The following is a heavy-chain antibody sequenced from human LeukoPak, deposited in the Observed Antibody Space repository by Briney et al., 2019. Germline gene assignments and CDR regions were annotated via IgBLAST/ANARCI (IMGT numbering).Heavy chain of an antibody. J-gene: IGHJ4*02. D-gene: IGHD4-17*01. Sequence: ASVKVSCKASGGTFSSYAISWVRQAPGQGLEWMGGIIPIFGTANYAQKFQGRVTITADESTSTAYMELSSLRSEDTAVYYCASAVTNSKITFDYWGQGTLVTVSS. CDR2: IIPIFGTA. CDR1: GGTFSSYA. CDR3: ASAVTNSKITFDY. V-gene: IGHV1-69*13.